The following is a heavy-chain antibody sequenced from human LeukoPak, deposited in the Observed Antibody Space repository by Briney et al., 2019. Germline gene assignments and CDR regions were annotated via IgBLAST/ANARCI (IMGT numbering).Heavy chain of an antibody. J-gene: IGHJ4*02. CDR1: GYSFNDKY. CDR3: AIRPAGILDC. D-gene: IGHD6-13*01. CDR2: INPNSGGT. Sequence: ASVKVSCKASGYSFNDKYLHWVRQAPGQGLEWMGSINPNSGGTNYAQKFQGRVTLTRDTSIATAYMELSRLRSDDTAVYYCAIRPAGILDCWGQGTLVTVSS. V-gene: IGHV1-2*02.